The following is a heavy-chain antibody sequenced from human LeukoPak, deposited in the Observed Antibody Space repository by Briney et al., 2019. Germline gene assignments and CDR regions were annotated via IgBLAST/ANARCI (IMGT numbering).Heavy chain of an antibody. CDR2: ISCYNGET. Sequence: ASVKVSCKASGYTFTHHGITWVRQAPGQGLEWMGGISCYNGETNYAQNFQGRVTMTTDKATTTAYMELRSLTSDDTALYYCARDATNASGGYAHVDYWGQGTLVTVSS. J-gene: IGHJ4*02. CDR3: ARDATNASGGYAHVDY. D-gene: IGHD6-19*01. V-gene: IGHV1-18*01. CDR1: GYTFTHHG.